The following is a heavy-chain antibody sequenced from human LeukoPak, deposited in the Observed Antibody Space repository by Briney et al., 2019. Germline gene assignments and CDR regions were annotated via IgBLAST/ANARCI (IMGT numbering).Heavy chain of an antibody. J-gene: IGHJ4*02. CDR1: GGTFSSYA. Sequence: SVKVSCKASGGTFSSYAISWVRQAPGQGLKWMGRIIPILGIANYAQKFQGRVTITADKSTSTAYMELSSLRSEDTAVYYCAREITRLGELSSLYWGQGTLVTVSS. CDR3: AREITRLGELSSLY. D-gene: IGHD3-16*02. CDR2: IIPILGIA. V-gene: IGHV1-69*04.